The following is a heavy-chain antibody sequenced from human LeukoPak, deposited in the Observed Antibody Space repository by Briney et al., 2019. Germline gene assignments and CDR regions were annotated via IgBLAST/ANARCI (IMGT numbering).Heavy chain of an antibody. CDR2: IIPSGAGT. Sequence: GASVKVSCKASGYTFTSYCMHWVRQAPGQGLEWIGIIIPSGAGTSYPQKFQGRVTMTRDTSTNTVYMELNSLRSEDTAVYYCARGAVIVPAAPLDYWGQGTLVIVSS. J-gene: IGHJ4*02. V-gene: IGHV1-46*03. CDR1: GYTFTSYC. D-gene: IGHD2-2*01. CDR3: ARGAVIVPAAPLDY.